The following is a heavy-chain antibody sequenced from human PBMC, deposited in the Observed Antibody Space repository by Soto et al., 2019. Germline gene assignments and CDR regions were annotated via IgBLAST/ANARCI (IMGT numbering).Heavy chain of an antibody. J-gene: IGHJ4*02. CDR3: ARHWGYYDILTGYYNYFDY. D-gene: IGHD3-9*01. CDR2: IYYSGST. Sequence: SETLSLTCTVSGGSISSSSYYWGWIRQPPGKGLEWIGSIYYSGSTYYNPSLKSRVTISVDTSKNQFSLKLSSVTAADTAVYYCARHWGYYDILTGYYNYFDYWGQGTLVIVSS. V-gene: IGHV4-39*01. CDR1: GGSISSSSYY.